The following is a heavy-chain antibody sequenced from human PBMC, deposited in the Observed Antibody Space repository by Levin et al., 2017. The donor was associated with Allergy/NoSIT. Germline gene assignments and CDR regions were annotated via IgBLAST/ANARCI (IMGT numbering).Heavy chain of an antibody. CDR2: MNPNSGNT. D-gene: IGHD6-6*01. CDR3: ARARPPRYYYYYGMDV. Sequence: ASVKVSCKASGYTFTSYDINWVRQATGQGLEWMGWMNPNSGNTGYAQKFQGRVTMTRNTSISTAYMELSSLRSEDTAVYYCARARPPRYYYYYGMDVWGQGTTVTVSS. J-gene: IGHJ6*02. CDR1: GYTFTSYD. V-gene: IGHV1-8*01.